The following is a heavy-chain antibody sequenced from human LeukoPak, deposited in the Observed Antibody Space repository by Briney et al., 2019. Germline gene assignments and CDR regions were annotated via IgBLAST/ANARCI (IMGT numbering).Heavy chain of an antibody. V-gene: IGHV3-11*01. CDR2: ISSIGSTI. Sequence: GGSLRLSCAASGFTFSDYYMSWIRQAPGKGLEWVSYISSIGSTIYYADSAKGRCTISRDNATNSLYLQMNSLRDEDTAVYYCARVKGYYDILTGYYRNGYFDYWGQGTLVTVSS. CDR1: GFTFSDYY. CDR3: ARVKGYYDILTGYYRNGYFDY. J-gene: IGHJ4*02. D-gene: IGHD3-9*01.